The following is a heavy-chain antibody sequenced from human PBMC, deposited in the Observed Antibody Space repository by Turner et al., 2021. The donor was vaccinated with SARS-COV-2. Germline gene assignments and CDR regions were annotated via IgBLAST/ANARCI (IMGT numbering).Heavy chain of an antibody. D-gene: IGHD6-13*01. V-gene: IGHV3-33*08. CDR1: GFTFSSHG. CDR3: AREGDAIAAAGSLDY. J-gene: IGHJ4*02. CDR2: IWYDGSNK. Sequence: VQLVESGGGLVQPGGSLSLSCPASGFTFSSHGMHWVRQAPGKGLEWVAVIWYDGSNKYYADSVKGRFTISRDNSKNTLYLQMNSLRVEDTAVYYCAREGDAIAAAGSLDYWGQGTLVTVSS.